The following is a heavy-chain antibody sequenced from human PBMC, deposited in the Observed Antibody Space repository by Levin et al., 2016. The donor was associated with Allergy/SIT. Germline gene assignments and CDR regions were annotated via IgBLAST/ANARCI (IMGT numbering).Heavy chain of an antibody. Sequence: WIRQPPGKGLEWIGSIYYSGSTYYNPSLKSRVTISVDTSKNQFSLKLSSVTAADTAVYYCARHFPVRFYYFDYWGQGTLVTVSS. CDR2: IYYSGST. CDR3: ARHFPVRFYYFDY. J-gene: IGHJ4*02. V-gene: IGHV4-39*01. D-gene: IGHD4-17*01.